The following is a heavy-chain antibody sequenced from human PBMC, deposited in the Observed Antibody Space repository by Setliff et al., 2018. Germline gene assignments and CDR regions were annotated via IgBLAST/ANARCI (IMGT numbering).Heavy chain of an antibody. CDR3: AAVTRLLAY. CDR1: GFTFSSYG. V-gene: IGHV3-30*19. D-gene: IGHD4-4*01. J-gene: IGHJ4*02. CDR2: ISYDGSNK. Sequence: LRLSCAASGFTFSSYGMHWVRQAPGKGLEWVAFISYDGSNKYYADSVKGRFTISRDNSKNTLYLQMNSLRAEDTAVYYCAAVTRLLAYWGQGTLVTVSS.